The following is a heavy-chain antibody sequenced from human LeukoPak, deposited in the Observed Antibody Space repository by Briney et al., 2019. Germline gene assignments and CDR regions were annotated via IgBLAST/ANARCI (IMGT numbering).Heavy chain of an antibody. Sequence: SVKASCKXSGGTFSSYTISWVRQAPRQGLEWMGRIIPILGIANYAQKFQGRVTITADKSTSTAYMELSSLRSEDTAVYYCAREDDSSGYYYGPLDXWGQGTLVTVX. D-gene: IGHD3-22*01. J-gene: IGHJ4*02. V-gene: IGHV1-69*04. CDR2: IIPILGIA. CDR1: GGTFSSYT. CDR3: AREDDSSGYYYGPLDX.